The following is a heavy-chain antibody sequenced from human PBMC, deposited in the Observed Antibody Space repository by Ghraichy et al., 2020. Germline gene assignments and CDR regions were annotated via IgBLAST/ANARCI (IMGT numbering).Heavy chain of an antibody. CDR3: TRDGGWGESRVY. Sequence: GGSLRLSCSGSGFKFGDYAISWFRQAPGKGLEWVGFIRSKNHGGTTDYAGSVKGRFTVSRDDSESLAYLQMDSLKTEDTAVYYCTRDGGWGESRVYWGQGTLVTVS. J-gene: IGHJ4*02. D-gene: IGHD2-15*01. CDR1: GFKFGDYA. CDR2: IRSKNHGGTT. V-gene: IGHV3-49*03.